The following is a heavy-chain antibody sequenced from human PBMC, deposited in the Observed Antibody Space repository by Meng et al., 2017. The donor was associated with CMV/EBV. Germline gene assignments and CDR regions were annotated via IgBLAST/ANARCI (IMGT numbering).Heavy chain of an antibody. CDR2: IKSKTDGGTT. V-gene: IGHV3-15*01. CDR3: ARGEIAVAAAIDY. D-gene: IGHD6-19*01. CDR1: GFTFSDHY. J-gene: IGHJ4*02. Sequence: GESLKISCAASGFTFSDHYMDWVRQAPGKGLEWVGRIKSKTDGGTTDYAAPVKGRFTISRDNSKNTLYLQMNSLRAEDTAVYYCARGEIAVAAAIDYWGQGTLVTVSS.